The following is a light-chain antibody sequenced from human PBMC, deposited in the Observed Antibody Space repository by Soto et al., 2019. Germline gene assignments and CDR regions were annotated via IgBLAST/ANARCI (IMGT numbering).Light chain of an antibody. CDR1: SSDVGGYNY. Sequence: QSVLTQPSSVSGSPGQSVTISCTGTSSDVGGYNYVSWYQQHPGKAPKLMIYDVSKRPSGVPDRFSGSKSGNTASLTISGLQAEDEADYYCCSYAGRDVVFGGGTKLTVL. V-gene: IGLV2-11*01. CDR3: CSYAGRDVV. CDR2: DVS. J-gene: IGLJ2*01.